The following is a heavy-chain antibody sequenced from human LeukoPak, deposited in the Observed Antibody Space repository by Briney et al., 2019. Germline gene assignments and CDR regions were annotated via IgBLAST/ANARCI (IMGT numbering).Heavy chain of an antibody. CDR1: GYTFTSYY. J-gene: IGHJ3*02. Sequence: ASVTVSCKASGYTFTSYYMHWVRQAPGQGLEWMGIINPSGGSTSYAQKFQGRVTMTRDTSTSTVYMELSSLTSEDTAVSYCARGRGVVVPAAPTGDPFDIWGQGTMVTVSS. CDR2: INPSGGST. D-gene: IGHD2-2*01. V-gene: IGHV1-46*01. CDR3: ARGRGVVVPAAPTGDPFDI.